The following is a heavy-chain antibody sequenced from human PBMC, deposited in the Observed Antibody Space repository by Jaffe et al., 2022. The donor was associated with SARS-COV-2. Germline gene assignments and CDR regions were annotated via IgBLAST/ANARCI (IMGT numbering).Heavy chain of an antibody. J-gene: IGHJ6*02. CDR1: GFTFSSYA. D-gene: IGHD3-3*01. Sequence: EVQLLESGGGLVQPGGSLRLSCAASGFTFSSYAMSWVRQAPGKGLEWVSAISGSGGSTYYADSVKGRFTISRDNSKNTLYLQMNSLRAEDTAVYYCAKDRLSPPILRFLEWLSEGMDVWGQGTTVTVSS. V-gene: IGHV3-23*01. CDR2: ISGSGGST. CDR3: AKDRLSPPILRFLEWLSEGMDV.